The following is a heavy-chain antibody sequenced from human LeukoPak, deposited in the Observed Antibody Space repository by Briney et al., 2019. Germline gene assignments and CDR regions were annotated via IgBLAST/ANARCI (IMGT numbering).Heavy chain of an antibody. CDR3: ARGHSSGWYDAFDI. CDR2: ISSSGSTI. J-gene: IGHJ3*02. Sequence: GGSLRLSCAVSGFTFSDYYMSWVRQAPGKGLEWVSYISSSGSTIYYADSVKGRFTISRDNAKNSLYLQMNSLRAEDTAVYYCARGHSSGWYDAFDIWGQGTMVTVSS. D-gene: IGHD6-19*01. CDR1: GFTFSDYY. V-gene: IGHV3-11*04.